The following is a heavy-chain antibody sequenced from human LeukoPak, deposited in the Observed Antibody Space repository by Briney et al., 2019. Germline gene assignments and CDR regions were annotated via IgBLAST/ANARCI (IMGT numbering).Heavy chain of an antibody. V-gene: IGHV4-31*03. Sequence: SETLSLTCTVSGGSISSGGYYWSWIRQHPGKGLEWIGYIYYSGSTYYNPSLKSRVTISVDTSKNQFSLKLSSVTAADTAVYYCARVGGSTTLFDYWGQGTLVTASS. D-gene: IGHD2-2*01. CDR1: GGSISSGGYY. J-gene: IGHJ4*02. CDR3: ARVGGSTTLFDY. CDR2: IYYSGST.